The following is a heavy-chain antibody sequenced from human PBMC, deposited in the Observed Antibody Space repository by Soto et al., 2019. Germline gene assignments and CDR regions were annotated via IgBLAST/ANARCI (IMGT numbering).Heavy chain of an antibody. D-gene: IGHD3-10*01. CDR3: ARAVGGSGSYYSTYYYYYGMDV. J-gene: IGHJ6*02. V-gene: IGHV4-31*03. CDR1: AGSISSGGYY. CDR2: IYYSGST. Sequence: SETLSLTCTLSAGSISSGGYYWSWIRQHPGKGLEWIGYIYYSGSTCYNPSLKSRVTISVDTSKNQFSLKLSSVTAADTAVYYCARAVGGSGSYYSTYYYYYGMDVWGQGTTVTVSS.